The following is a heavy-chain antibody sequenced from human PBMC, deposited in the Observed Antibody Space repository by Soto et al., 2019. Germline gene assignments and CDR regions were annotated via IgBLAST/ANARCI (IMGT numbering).Heavy chain of an antibody. CDR1: GGSVTSYH. Sequence: XTLSLLCIVSGGSVTSYHWSWIRQFPAKGLEWIDDTFYTGNTNYNPSFTSRVTIYIDTSTHQLSIKMNPMTEAETAVYYCARDMHAGFNHYFDPWGQGTLLTV. CDR2: TFYTGNT. CDR3: ARDMHAGFNHYFDP. J-gene: IGHJ5*02. V-gene: IGHV4-59*02. D-gene: IGHD1-26*01.